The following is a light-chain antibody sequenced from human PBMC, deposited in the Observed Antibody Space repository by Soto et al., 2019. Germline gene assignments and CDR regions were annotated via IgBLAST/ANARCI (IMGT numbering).Light chain of an antibody. Sequence: DIQLTQSPSLLSASVGDRVTITCRASQGISSYLAWYQQKPGKAPKLLIYAASTLQSGVPSRFSGSGSGTEFTLTISSLQPEDFATYYCQQLNSYPPGFGPGTKVDIK. V-gene: IGKV1-9*01. J-gene: IGKJ3*01. CDR3: QQLNSYPPG. CDR1: QGISSY. CDR2: AAS.